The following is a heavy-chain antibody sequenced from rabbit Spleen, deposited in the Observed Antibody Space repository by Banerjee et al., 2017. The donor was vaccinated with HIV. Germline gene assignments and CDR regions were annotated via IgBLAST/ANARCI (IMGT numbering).Heavy chain of an antibody. CDR1: GFSFSNSDY. D-gene: IGHD8-1*01. CDR3: ARDVGTSFSTYGMDL. J-gene: IGHJ6*01. Sequence: QSLEESGGDLVKPGASLTLTCTASGFSFSNSDYMCWVRQAPGKGLEWISCIAGSSGRTYSATWAKGRFTISKTSSTTVTLQMTSLTAADTATYFCARDVGTSFSTYGMDLWGPGTLVTVS. V-gene: IGHV1S40*01. CDR2: IAGSSGRT.